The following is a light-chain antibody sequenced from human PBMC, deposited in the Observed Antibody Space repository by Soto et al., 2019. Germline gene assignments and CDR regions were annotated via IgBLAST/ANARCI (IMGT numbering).Light chain of an antibody. V-gene: IGKV1-12*01. CDR2: AAG. Sequence: DIQMTQSPSSVSASVGERVTITCRASQSIGSWLVWYQQKPGKAPKLLIYAAGNLESGVPSRFSVSGSGTDFTLIITNVQPEDFSTYYCQQADRVPFTFGQGTKVEIK. CDR3: QQADRVPFT. J-gene: IGKJ2*01. CDR1: QSIGSW.